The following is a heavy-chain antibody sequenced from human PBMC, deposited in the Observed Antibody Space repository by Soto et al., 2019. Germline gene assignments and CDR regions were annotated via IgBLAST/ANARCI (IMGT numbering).Heavy chain of an antibody. CDR3: ASVEGYSGYDWRFDY. Sequence: GGSLRLSCAASGFTFSSYGMHWVRQAPGKGLEWVAVISYDGSNKYYADSVKGRFTISRDNSKNTLYLQMNSLRAEDTAVYYCASVEGYSGYDWRFDYWGQGTPVTVSS. CDR2: ISYDGSNK. D-gene: IGHD5-12*01. J-gene: IGHJ4*02. CDR1: GFTFSSYG. V-gene: IGHV3-30*03.